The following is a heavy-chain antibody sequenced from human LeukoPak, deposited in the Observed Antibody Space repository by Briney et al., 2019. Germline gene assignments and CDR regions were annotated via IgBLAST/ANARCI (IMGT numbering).Heavy chain of an antibody. V-gene: IGHV3-21*01. CDR3: ARRAPSHDFDD. Sequence: GGSLRLSCAASGFTFSSYSMNWVRQAPGKGLEWVSSITGSGRYIYYADSVKGRFTISRDNAKNSLYLQMNSLRVEDTALYYCARRAPSHDFDDWGQGTLVTVSS. J-gene: IGHJ4*02. CDR2: ITGSGRYI. CDR1: GFTFSSYS.